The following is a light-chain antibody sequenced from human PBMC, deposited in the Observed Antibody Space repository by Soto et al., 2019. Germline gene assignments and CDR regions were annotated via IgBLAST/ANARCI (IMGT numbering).Light chain of an antibody. J-gene: IGLJ2*01. CDR2: YDS. V-gene: IGLV3-21*04. CDR1: NIASKS. Sequence: SYELTQPPSVSVAPGKTARITCGGNNIASKSVHWYQQKPGQAPVLVIYYDSDRPSGIPERFSGSNSGNTATLTISRVEAGDEADYYCQVWDSSIDHVVFGGGTKLTVL. CDR3: QVWDSSIDHVV.